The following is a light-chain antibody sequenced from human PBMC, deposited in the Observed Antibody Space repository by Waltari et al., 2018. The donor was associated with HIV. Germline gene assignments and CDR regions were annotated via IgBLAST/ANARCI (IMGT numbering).Light chain of an antibody. CDR2: YDD. CDR1: SSSIGNNA. CDR3: AAWDDSLNGYV. V-gene: IGLV1-36*01. J-gene: IGLJ1*01. Sequence: QSVLTQPPSVSEAPRQRVTIPCSGSSSSIGNNAVSWYQQLPGKAPKLLIFYDDLLPSGVSDRFSGSKSGTSASLAISGLQSEDEADYYCAAWDDSLNGYVFGTGTQVTV.